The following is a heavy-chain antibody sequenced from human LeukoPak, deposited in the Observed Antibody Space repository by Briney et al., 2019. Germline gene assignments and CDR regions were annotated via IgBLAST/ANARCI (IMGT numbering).Heavy chain of an antibody. CDR2: INHSGST. CDR1: GGSFSGYY. CDR3: ARGPNWHSPFDY. D-gene: IGHD1-7*01. J-gene: IGHJ4*02. V-gene: IGHV4-34*01. Sequence: SETLSLTCAVYGGSFSGYYWSWIRQPPGKGLEWIGEINHSGSTNYNPSLKSRVTISVDTSKNQFSLKLSSVTAADTAVYYCARGPNWHSPFDYWGQGTLVTVSS.